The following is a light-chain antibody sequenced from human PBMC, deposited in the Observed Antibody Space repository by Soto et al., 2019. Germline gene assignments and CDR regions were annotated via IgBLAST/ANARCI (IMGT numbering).Light chain of an antibody. CDR3: KECYSVRT. CDR2: AAA. J-gene: IGKJ4*01. Sequence: DIPMTQSPSSLAAAVGGRVTINCRASQSISSYLNCYQRNPGKAPTLLIYAAARLQRGVPSRCSDSRSLTDVSLTISSLQPEDVADYHDKECYSVRTCGGVTKVEIK. CDR1: QSISSY. V-gene: IGKV1-39*01.